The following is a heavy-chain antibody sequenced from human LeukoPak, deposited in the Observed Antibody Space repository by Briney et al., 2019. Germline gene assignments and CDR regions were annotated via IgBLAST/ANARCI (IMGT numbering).Heavy chain of an antibody. CDR1: GGSISSYH. V-gene: IGHV4-4*07. Sequence: PSETLSLTCTVSGGSISSYHWSWIRQPAGKGLEWIGHININEGPKYNPSLRSRLTMSADTSTNQYSLKLSSVTAADTAVYYCARDGNSYGPDFDYWGQGTLVTASS. J-gene: IGHJ4*02. CDR2: ININEGP. D-gene: IGHD3-16*01. CDR3: ARDGNSYGPDFDY.